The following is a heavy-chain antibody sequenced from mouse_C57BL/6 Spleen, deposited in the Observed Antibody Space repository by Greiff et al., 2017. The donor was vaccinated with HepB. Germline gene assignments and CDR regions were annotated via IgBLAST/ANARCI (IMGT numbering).Heavy chain of an antibody. V-gene: IGHV1-55*01. CDR1: GYTFTSYW. Sequence: VQLQQSGAELVKPGASVKMSCKASGYTFTSYWITWVKQRPGQGLEWIGDIYTGSGSTNYNEKFKSKATLTVETSSSTAYMQLSSLTSEDSAVYYCARSEDYYDYRFAYWGQGTLVTVSA. CDR2: IYTGSGST. D-gene: IGHD2-4*01. CDR3: ARSEDYYDYRFAY. J-gene: IGHJ3*01.